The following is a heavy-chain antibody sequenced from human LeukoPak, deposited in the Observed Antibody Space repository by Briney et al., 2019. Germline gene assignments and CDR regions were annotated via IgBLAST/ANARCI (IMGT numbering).Heavy chain of an antibody. V-gene: IGHV3-30*02. CDR1: GFTFSSYG. D-gene: IGHD3-22*01. CDR3: TKGFPDSSGIPDY. J-gene: IGHJ4*02. Sequence: PGGSLRLSCAASGFTFSSYGMHWVRQAPGKGLEWVAFIRYDGSNKYYADSVKGRFTISRDNSKNTLYLQMNSLRAEDTAVYYCTKGFPDSSGIPDYWGQGTLVTVSS. CDR2: IRYDGSNK.